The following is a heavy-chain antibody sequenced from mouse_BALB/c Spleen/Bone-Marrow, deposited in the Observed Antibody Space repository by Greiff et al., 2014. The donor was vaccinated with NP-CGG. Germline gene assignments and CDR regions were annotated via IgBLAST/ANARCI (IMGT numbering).Heavy chain of an antibody. CDR2: INSNGGST. D-gene: IGHD2-1*01. CDR1: GFTFSNYG. CDR3: VRGNYGNYVDYFDF. J-gene: IGHJ2*01. V-gene: IGHV5-6-3*01. Sequence: EVKLVESGGGLVQPGGSLKLSCAASGFTFSNYGMSWVRQTPDKRLELVATINSNGGSTYYPDSVKGRFTISRDTAKNTLYLHMSSLKSEETAMYYCVRGNYGNYVDYFDFWGQGTTLTVSS.